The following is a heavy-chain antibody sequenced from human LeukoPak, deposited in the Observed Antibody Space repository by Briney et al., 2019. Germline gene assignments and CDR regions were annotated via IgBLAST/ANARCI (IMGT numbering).Heavy chain of an antibody. Sequence: SQTHSLTCAISGDSVSSNSAAWNWIRQPPSRGLEWLGRTYYRSKWYNDYAVSVKSRITINPDTSKNQFSLQLNSVTPEDTAVYYCTCLYYGMDVWGKGTTVTVSS. CDR1: GDSVSSNSAA. CDR3: TCLYYGMDV. V-gene: IGHV6-1*01. CDR2: TYYRSKWYN. J-gene: IGHJ6*04.